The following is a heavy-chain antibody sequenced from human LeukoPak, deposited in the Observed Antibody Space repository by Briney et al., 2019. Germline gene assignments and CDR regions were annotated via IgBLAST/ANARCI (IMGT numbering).Heavy chain of an antibody. V-gene: IGHV1-18*01. CDR2: ISAYNGNT. CDR1: GYTFTSYG. Sequence: ASVKVSCKASGYTFTSYGISWVRQAPGQGLEWMGWISAYNGNTNYAQKLQGRVTMTTDTSTRTAYMELRSLRSDDTAVYYCARDLGPRPTSGHHYDFWSGYYRPPRFWGQGTLVTVSS. J-gene: IGHJ4*02. CDR3: ARDLGPRPTSGHHYDFWSGYYRPPRF. D-gene: IGHD3-3*01.